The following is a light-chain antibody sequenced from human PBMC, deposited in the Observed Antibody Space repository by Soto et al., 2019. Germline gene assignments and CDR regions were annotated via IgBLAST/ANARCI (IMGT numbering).Light chain of an antibody. J-gene: IGKJ3*01. CDR1: QSVSSN. V-gene: IGKV3-15*01. CDR2: GAS. CDR3: QQYNDWPPDT. Sequence: EIVMTQSPATLSVSPGERATLSCRASQSVSSNLAWYQLKPGQAPRLLIYGASTRATGIPARFSGSGSGTEFTLTISSLQSEDFAVYYCQQYNDWPPDTFGPGTKVDIK.